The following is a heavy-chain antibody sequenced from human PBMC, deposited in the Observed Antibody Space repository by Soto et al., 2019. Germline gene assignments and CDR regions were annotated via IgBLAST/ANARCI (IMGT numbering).Heavy chain of an antibody. V-gene: IGHV4-34*01. D-gene: IGHD3-10*01. CDR1: GGSFSGYY. J-gene: IGHJ6*02. CDR2: INHSGST. CDR3: AILRPLLLWFGELLTPERCMDV. Sequence: SETLSLTCAVYGGSFSGYYWSWIRQPPGKGLEWIGEINHSGSTNYNPSLKSRVTISVDTSKNQFSLKLSSVTAADTAVYYCAILRPLLLWFGELLTPERCMDVWDQGTTVTVSS.